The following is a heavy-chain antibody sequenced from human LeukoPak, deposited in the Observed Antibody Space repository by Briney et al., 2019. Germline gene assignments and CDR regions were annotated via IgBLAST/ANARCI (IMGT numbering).Heavy chain of an antibody. CDR1: GFTFSSYG. J-gene: IGHJ5*02. D-gene: IGHD2-2*01. CDR3: AKGFDIVVVPAAISPLFDP. CDR2: ISYDGGNK. V-gene: IGHV3-30*18. Sequence: GGSLRLSCAASGFTFSSYGMHWVRQAPGKGLEWVAVISYDGGNKNYADSVKGRFTISRDNSKNTLHLQMNSLRAEDTAVYYCAKGFDIVVVPAAISPLFDPWGQGTLVTVSS.